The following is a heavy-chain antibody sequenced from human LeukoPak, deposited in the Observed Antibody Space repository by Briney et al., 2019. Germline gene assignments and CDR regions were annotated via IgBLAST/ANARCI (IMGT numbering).Heavy chain of an antibody. Sequence: GGSLSLSCAASGFTFSSYWMHWVRHAPGKGLVWVYRFNSDGSSTSYADSVKGRFTISRDNAKNTLYLQMNTLRAEDTAVYYCAREEGYCTSTSCHAGGHAFDIWGQGTMVTVS. D-gene: IGHD2-2*01. V-gene: IGHV3-74*01. CDR1: GFTFSSYW. J-gene: IGHJ3*02. CDR2: FNSDGSST. CDR3: AREEGYCTSTSCHAGGHAFDI.